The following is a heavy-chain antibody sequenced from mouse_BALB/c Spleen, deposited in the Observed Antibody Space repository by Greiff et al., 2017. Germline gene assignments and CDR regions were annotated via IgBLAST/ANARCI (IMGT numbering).Heavy chain of an antibody. CDR1: GFTFSSFG. J-gene: IGHJ4*01. CDR2: ISSGSSTI. D-gene: IGHD4-1*01. Sequence: EVQLVESGGGLVQPGGSRKLSCAASGFTFSSFGMHWVRQAPEKGLEWVAYISSGSSTIYYADTVKGRFTISRDNPKNTLFLQMTSLRSEDTAMYYCARSNWHYAMDYWGQGTSVTVSS. V-gene: IGHV5-17*02. CDR3: ARSNWHYAMDY.